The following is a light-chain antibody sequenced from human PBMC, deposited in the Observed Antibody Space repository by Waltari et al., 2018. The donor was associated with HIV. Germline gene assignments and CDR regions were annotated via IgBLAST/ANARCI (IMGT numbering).Light chain of an antibody. V-gene: IGLV1-51*01. CDR1: NIGNDY. Sequence: QSVLTQPPSVSAAPGQKVTISCSNIGNDYVSWYQHLPGAAPKLVIYDKNKRPSGIPDRVSGSKSGPSATLAITGLLTGDEAVYYCGTWDISLSGGVFGGGTKLTVL. J-gene: IGLJ3*02. CDR3: GTWDISLSGGV. CDR2: DKN.